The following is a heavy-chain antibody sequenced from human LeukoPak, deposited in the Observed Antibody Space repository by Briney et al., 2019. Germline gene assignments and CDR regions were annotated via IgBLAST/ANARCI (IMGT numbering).Heavy chain of an antibody. Sequence: GGSLRLFCAASGFTFSSYGMHWVRQAPGKGLEWVAFIRYDGSNKYYADSVKGRFTISRDNSKNTLYLQMNSLRAEDTAVYYCAKEQWIQLWLADYWGQGTLVTVSS. CDR1: GFTFSSYG. CDR3: AKEQWIQLWLADY. J-gene: IGHJ4*02. V-gene: IGHV3-30*02. CDR2: IRYDGSNK. D-gene: IGHD5-18*01.